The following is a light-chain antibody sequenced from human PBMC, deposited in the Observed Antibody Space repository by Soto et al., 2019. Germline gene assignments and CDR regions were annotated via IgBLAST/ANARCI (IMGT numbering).Light chain of an antibody. CDR2: GNT. Sequence: QSVLTQPPSMSGAPGQRVTISCTGSSSNIGAGYDVHWYQQLPGTAPKLLIYGNTNRPSGVPDRFSGSKSGTSASLAITGLQAEDEADYFCQSYDSSLSGFRVFGGGTKLTVL. CDR1: SSNIGAGYD. CDR3: QSYDSSLSGFRV. V-gene: IGLV1-40*01. J-gene: IGLJ2*01.